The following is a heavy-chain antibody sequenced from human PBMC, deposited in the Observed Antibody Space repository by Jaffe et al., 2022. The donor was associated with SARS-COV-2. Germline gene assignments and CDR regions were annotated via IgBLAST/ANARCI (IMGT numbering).Heavy chain of an antibody. J-gene: IGHJ6*02. D-gene: IGHD6-19*01. Sequence: EVQLLESGGGLVQPGGSLRLSCAASGFTFSSYAMSWVRQAPGKGLEWVSAISGSGGSTYYADSVKGRFTISRDNSKNTLYLQMNSLRAEDTAVYYCAKLYSSGWYVIGGYFYYGMDVWGQGTTVTVSS. CDR2: ISGSGGST. CDR3: AKLYSSGWYVIGGYFYYGMDV. V-gene: IGHV3-23*01. CDR1: GFTFSSYA.